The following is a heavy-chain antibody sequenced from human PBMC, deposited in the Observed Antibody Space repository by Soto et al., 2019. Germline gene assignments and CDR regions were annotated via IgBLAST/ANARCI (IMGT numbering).Heavy chain of an antibody. CDR1: GASVSTGAYY. CDR3: VRALRHTAMVYPWSDP. Sequence: SETLSLTCTVSGASVSTGAYYWGWGRQRPGKGLEWVGYIYESGYTYYNTSLKSRLTISLDRSNNQFSLGLTSVTAADTAVYYCVRALRHTAMVYPWSDPWGQGTLVTVSS. V-gene: IGHV4-31*03. J-gene: IGHJ5*02. CDR2: IYESGYT. D-gene: IGHD5-18*01.